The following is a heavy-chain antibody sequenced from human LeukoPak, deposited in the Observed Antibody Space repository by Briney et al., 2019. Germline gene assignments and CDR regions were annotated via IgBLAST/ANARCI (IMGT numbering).Heavy chain of an antibody. D-gene: IGHD7-27*01. CDR3: ARMLWGRTRSRTYYFDY. J-gene: IGHJ4*02. V-gene: IGHV1-8*03. CDR1: GYTFTSSD. Sequence: ASVKVSCKASGYTFTSSDTNWVRQATGQGLEWMGWMNPNSGNTGYAQQFQGRVTITGNTSIRTAYMELRSLRSDDTAVYYCARMLWGRTRSRTYYFDYWGQGTLVTVSS. CDR2: MNPNSGNT.